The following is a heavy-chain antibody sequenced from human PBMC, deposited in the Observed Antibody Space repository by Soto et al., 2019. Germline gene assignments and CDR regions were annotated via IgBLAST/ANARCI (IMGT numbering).Heavy chain of an antibody. V-gene: IGHV1-69*12. Sequence: QVQLVQSGAEVKKPGSSVKVSCKASGGTFSSYAISWVRQAPGQGLEWMGGIIPIFGTANYAQKFQGRVTITADESTSKAYMERGSLRSEDTAVYYCARQPYGGNEGGYLDYWGQGTLVTVSS. CDR1: GGTFSSYA. J-gene: IGHJ4*02. D-gene: IGHD2-8*01. CDR3: ARQPYGGNEGGYLDY. CDR2: IIPIFGTA.